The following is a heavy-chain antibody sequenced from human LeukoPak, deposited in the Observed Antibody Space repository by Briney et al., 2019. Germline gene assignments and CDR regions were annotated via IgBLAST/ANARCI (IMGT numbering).Heavy chain of an antibody. CDR3: ARYTIFGVARGAFDI. CDR2: ISYDGSNK. Sequence: PGGSLRLSCAASEFTFSSYAMHWVRQAPGKGLEWVAVISYDGSNKYYADSVRGRFTISRDNSKNTLYLQMNSLRAEDTAVYYCARYTIFGVARGAFDIWGQGTMVTVSS. CDR1: EFTFSSYA. J-gene: IGHJ3*02. D-gene: IGHD3-3*01. V-gene: IGHV3-30-3*01.